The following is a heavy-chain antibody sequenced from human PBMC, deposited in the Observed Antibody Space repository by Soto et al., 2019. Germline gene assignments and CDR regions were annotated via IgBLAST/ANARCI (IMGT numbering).Heavy chain of an antibody. Sequence: SETLSLTCTVSVGSMSRYYWSGIRQSPGKGLEWIGHIYNSGGTNYNPSLKSRVIMSVDTSTNQISLQLSSMTAADTAVYYCARDYYFDSRGHPGAHHYRLAVPAQRTTVPGSS. D-gene: IGHD3-22*01. J-gene: IGHJ6*02. CDR3: ARDYYFDSRGHPGAHHYRLAV. CDR1: VGSMSRYY. V-gene: IGHV4-59*01. CDR2: IYNSGGT.